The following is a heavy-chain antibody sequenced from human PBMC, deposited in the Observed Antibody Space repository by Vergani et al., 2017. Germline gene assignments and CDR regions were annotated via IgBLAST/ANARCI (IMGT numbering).Heavy chain of an antibody. CDR3: ARDQIPFGYYCMDV. CDR2: IYYSGST. J-gene: IGHJ6*02. Sequence: QVQLQESGPGLVKPSQTLSLTCTVSGGSISSGGYYWSWIRQHPGKGLEWIGYIYYSGSTYYNPSLKSRVTISVDTSKNQFSLKLSSVTAADTAVYYCARDQIPFGYYCMDVWGQGTTVTVSS. V-gene: IGHV4-31*03. D-gene: IGHD3-10*01. CDR1: GGSISSGGYY.